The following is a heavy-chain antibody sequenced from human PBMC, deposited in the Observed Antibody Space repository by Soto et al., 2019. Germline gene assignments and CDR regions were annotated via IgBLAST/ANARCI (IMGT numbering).Heavy chain of an antibody. J-gene: IGHJ4*02. CDR3: ARQEGATVTTLFS. CDR2: ISYDGSNK. D-gene: IGHD4-17*01. Sequence: PGGSLRLSCAASGFTFSSYAMHWVRQAPGKGLEWVAVISYDGSNKYYADSVKGRFTISRDNSNNRLYVQMNSLRAEDTAVYYCARQEGATVTTLFSRGQGTLVTVSS. CDR1: GFTFSSYA. V-gene: IGHV3-30-3*01.